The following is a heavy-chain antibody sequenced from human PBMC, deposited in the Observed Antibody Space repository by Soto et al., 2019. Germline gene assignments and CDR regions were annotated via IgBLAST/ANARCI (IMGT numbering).Heavy chain of an antibody. CDR1: GGSIRSGSHY. V-gene: IGHV4-31*03. CDR3: AREGGDGIDY. J-gene: IGHJ4*02. CDR2: IYYSGST. Sequence: PSETLSLTCTVSGGSIRSGSHYWSWIRQHPGKGLEWIGYIYYSGSTYYNPSLKSRITISISTSKNQFSLKLTSVTAADTAVDYCAREGGDGIDYWGQGTLVTVSS. D-gene: IGHD3-16*01.